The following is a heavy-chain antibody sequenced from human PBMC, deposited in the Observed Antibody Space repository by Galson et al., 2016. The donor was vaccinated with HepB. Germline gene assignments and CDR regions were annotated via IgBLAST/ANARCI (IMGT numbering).Heavy chain of an antibody. CDR3: ARMKFGFKVFDQ. CDR2: IYHTGST. Sequence: ETLSLTCAVSGASISSDRWWNWLRQSPGKGLEWIGEIYHTGSTNYNPSPKSRVSISIDKSKSDFSLDLGSVTAADTAIYYCARMKFGFKVFDQWGQGTLVTVSP. CDR1: GASISSDRW. D-gene: IGHD3-10*01. J-gene: IGHJ4*02. V-gene: IGHV4-4*02.